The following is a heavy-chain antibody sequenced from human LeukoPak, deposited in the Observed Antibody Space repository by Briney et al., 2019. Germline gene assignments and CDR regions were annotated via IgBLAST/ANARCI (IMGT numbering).Heavy chain of an antibody. V-gene: IGHV3-30-3*01. D-gene: IGHD6-19*01. Sequence: GRSLRLSCAASGFTFGSYAMHWVRQAPGKGLEWVAVISYDGSNKYYADSVKGRFTISRDNPKNTLYLQMNSLRAEDTAVYYCAKDPHSEQWLVLNWLDPWGQGTLVTVSS. J-gene: IGHJ5*02. CDR1: GFTFGSYA. CDR2: ISYDGSNK. CDR3: AKDPHSEQWLVLNWLDP.